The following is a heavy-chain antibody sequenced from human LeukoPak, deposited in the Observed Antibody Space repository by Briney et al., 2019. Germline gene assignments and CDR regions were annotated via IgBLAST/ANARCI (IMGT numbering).Heavy chain of an antibody. Sequence: ASVKVSCKASGYTFTSYYMHWVRQAPGQGLEWMGIINPSGGSTSYAQKFQGRVTMTRDTSTSTVYMELSSLRSEDTAVYYCARALLYYYYYYGMDVWGQGTTVTVSS. CDR2: INPSGGST. CDR3: ARALLYYYYYYGMDV. J-gene: IGHJ6*02. V-gene: IGHV1-46*01. CDR1: GYTFTSYY.